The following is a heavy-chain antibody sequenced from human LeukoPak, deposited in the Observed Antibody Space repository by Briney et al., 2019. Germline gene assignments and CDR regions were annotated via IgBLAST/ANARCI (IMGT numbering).Heavy chain of an antibody. CDR2: IYHSGST. J-gene: IGHJ5*02. CDR1: GGSISSSNW. Sequence: PSETLSLTCAVSGGSISSSNWWSWVRQPPGKGLEWIGEIYHSGSTNYNPSLKSRVTISVDKSKNQFSLKLSSVTAADTAVYYCAIRMGDWCNWFDPWGQGTLVTVSS. CDR3: AIRMGDWCNWFDP. D-gene: IGHD3/OR15-3a*01. V-gene: IGHV4-4*02.